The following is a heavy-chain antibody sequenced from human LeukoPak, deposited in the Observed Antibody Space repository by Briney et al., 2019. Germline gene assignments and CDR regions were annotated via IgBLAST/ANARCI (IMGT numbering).Heavy chain of an antibody. CDR1: GYTFTSYY. D-gene: IGHD3-16*01. CDR3: AIFAGGGMGAFDI. V-gene: IGHV1-46*01. J-gene: IGHJ3*02. CDR2: INPSGGST. Sequence: ASVKVSCKASGYTFTSYYMHWVRQAPGQGLEWMGIINPSGGSTSYAQKFQGRVTMTRDTSTSTVYMELSSLRSGDTAVYYCAIFAGGGMGAFDIWGQGTMVTVSS.